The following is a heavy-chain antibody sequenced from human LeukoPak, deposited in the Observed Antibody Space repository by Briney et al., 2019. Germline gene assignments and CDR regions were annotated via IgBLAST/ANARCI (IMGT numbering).Heavy chain of an antibody. J-gene: IGHJ4*02. CDR1: GGSISSGGYY. Sequence: SETLSLTCTVSGGSISSGGYYWIWIRQHPGKGLEWIGYIYYSGSTYYNPSLKSRVTISVDTSKNQFSLKLSSVTAADTAVYYCARTLRDGSSSPNYFDYWGQGTLVTVSS. CDR2: IYYSGST. V-gene: IGHV4-31*03. CDR3: ARTLRDGSSSPNYFDY. D-gene: IGHD5-24*01.